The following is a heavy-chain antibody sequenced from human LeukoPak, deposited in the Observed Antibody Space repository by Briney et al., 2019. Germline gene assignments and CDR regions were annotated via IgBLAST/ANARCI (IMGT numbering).Heavy chain of an antibody. CDR1: GGSISSGGYY. D-gene: IGHD3-10*01. Sequence: SETLSLTCTVSGGSISSGGYYWSWIRQHPGKGLEWIGYIYHSGSTYYNPSLKSRVTISVDRSKNQFSLKLSSVTAADTAVYYCARAHYGSGSYSFDYWGQGTLVTVSS. CDR2: IYHSGST. CDR3: ARAHYGSGSYSFDY. V-gene: IGHV4-30-2*01. J-gene: IGHJ4*02.